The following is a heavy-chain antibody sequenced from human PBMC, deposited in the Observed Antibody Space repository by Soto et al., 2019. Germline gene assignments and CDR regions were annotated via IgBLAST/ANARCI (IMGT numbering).Heavy chain of an antibody. V-gene: IGHV4-61*01. D-gene: IGHD1-7*01. J-gene: IGHJ6*02. CDR1: GGSVSSGSYF. CDR3: ARDRAGTTASYNGMDV. Sequence: QVQLQESGPGLVKPSETLSLTCTVSGGSVSSGSYFWSWFRQPPGKGLEWLGYIYYTGSTNYNPYRKSRVTMSLDTSKNQFSLKLSSVTAADAAVYYCARDRAGTTASYNGMDVWGRGSTVTVSS. CDR2: IYYTGST.